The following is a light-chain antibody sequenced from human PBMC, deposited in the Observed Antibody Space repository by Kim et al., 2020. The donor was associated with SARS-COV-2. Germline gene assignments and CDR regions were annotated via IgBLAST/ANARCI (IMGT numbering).Light chain of an antibody. V-gene: IGKV3-11*01. Sequence: SLSPGERATLSCRASQSVSTYLAWYQQKPGQAPRLLIYDVSDRATGIPARFSGGGSGTDFTLTISSLEPEDFAVYYCQQRSNWPWSFGQGTKLEI. CDR3: QQRSNWPWS. CDR2: DVS. CDR1: QSVSTY. J-gene: IGKJ2*03.